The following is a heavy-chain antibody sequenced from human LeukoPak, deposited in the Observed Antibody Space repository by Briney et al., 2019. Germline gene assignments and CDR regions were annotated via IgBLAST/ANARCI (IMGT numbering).Heavy chain of an antibody. J-gene: IGHJ4*02. D-gene: IGHD1-26*01. CDR1: GFTFSDYY. CDR2: ISTTGSSI. Sequence: GGSLRLSCAASGFTFSDYYMSWIRQAPGRGLKWVSYISTTGSSIYYADSVKGRFTISRDNAKNSLYLQMSSLRAEDTAVYYCARVTGATDFDYWGRRTLVTVSS. V-gene: IGHV3-11*01. CDR3: ARVTGATDFDY.